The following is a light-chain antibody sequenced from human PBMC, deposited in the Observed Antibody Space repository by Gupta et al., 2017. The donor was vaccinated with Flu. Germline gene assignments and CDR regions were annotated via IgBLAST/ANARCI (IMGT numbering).Light chain of an antibody. CDR3: QHYGSSPQT. CDR2: GAS. Sequence: DIVLPQSPGTLSLSQGERATLSCRASQSVSSSYLAWYQQKPGQAPRLLIYGASSRATGIPDRFRGRGSGTDFTLTSSRLEPEDVAVYYCQHYGSSPQTFGQGTKLEIK. CDR1: QSVSSSY. V-gene: IGKV3-20*01. J-gene: IGKJ2*01.